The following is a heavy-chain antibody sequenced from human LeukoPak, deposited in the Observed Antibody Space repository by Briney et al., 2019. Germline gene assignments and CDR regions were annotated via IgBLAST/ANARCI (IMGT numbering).Heavy chain of an antibody. V-gene: IGHV1-69*13. J-gene: IGHJ4*02. CDR3: ARNLVRLGYCSSTSCYRGYFDY. CDR2: IIPIFGTA. CDR1: GGTFSSYA. D-gene: IGHD2-2*01. Sequence: ASVKVSCKASGGTFSSYAISWVRQAPGQGLEWMGRIIPIFGTANYAQKFQGRVTITADESTSTAYMELSSLRSEDTAVYYCARNLVRLGYCSSTSCYRGYFDYWGQGTLVTVSS.